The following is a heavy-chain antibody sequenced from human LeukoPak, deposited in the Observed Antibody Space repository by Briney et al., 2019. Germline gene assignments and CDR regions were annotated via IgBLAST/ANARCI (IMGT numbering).Heavy chain of an antibody. CDR3: ARDMNTRVTPISYAFDL. D-gene: IGHD4-23*01. J-gene: IGHJ3*01. CDR2: ISSSSSYI. CDR1: GFTFSSYS. V-gene: IGHV3-21*04. Sequence: GGSLRLSCAASGFTFSSYSMNWVRQAPGKGLEWVSSISSSSSYIYYADSVKGRFTISRDNAKNSLYLQMNSLRSDDTAVYYCARDMNTRVTPISYAFDLWGQGTMVIVSS.